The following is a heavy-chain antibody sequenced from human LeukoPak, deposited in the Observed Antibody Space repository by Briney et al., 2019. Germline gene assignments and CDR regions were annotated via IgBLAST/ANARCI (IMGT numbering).Heavy chain of an antibody. V-gene: IGHV4-59*08. CDR2: IYYTGST. D-gene: IGHD1-26*01. CDR3: ARHARSGCYYGFDY. Sequence: PSETLSLTCSVSGGSISSYYWSWIRQSSGKGLEWIGYIYYTGSTNYNPSLKSRVTISVDTSNNHFSLRLSSVTAADTAVYYCARHARSGCYYGFDYWGQGTLVTVSS. J-gene: IGHJ4*02. CDR1: GGSISSYY.